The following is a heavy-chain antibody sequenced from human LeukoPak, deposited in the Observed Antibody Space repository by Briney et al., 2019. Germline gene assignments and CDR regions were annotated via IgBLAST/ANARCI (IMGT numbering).Heavy chain of an antibody. J-gene: IGHJ4*02. CDR1: GYTLTELS. V-gene: IGHV1-24*01. CDR3: ATGKYDSSGRIFDY. Sequence: ASVKVSCKVSGYTLTELSMHWVRQAPGEGLEWMGGFDPEDGETIYAQKFQGGVTMTEDTSTDTAYMELSSLRSEDTAVYYCATGKYDSSGRIFDYWGQGTLVTVSS. D-gene: IGHD3-22*01. CDR2: FDPEDGET.